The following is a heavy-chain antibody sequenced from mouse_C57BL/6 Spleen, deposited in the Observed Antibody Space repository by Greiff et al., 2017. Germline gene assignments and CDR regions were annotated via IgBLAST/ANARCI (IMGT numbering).Heavy chain of an antibody. Sequence: VQLQQSVPELVKPGASVKISCKASGYTFTDYYMNWVKQSHGQSLEWIGDINPNNGGTSYNQKFKGKATLTVDQSSSTAYMESRSLTYEDSAVYYCARGDGYWVYWGQGTTLTVSS. J-gene: IGHJ2*01. D-gene: IGHD2-3*01. CDR2: INPNNGGT. CDR1: GYTFTDYY. CDR3: ARGDGYWVY. V-gene: IGHV1-26*01.